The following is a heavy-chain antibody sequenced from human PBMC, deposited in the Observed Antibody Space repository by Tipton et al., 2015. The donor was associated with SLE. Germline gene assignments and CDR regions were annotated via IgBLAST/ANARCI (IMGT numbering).Heavy chain of an antibody. J-gene: IGHJ4*02. CDR1: GGSISSYY. CDR3: AREGAYYGGNSFDY. CDR2: IYYNGST. V-gene: IGHV4-59*12. Sequence: TLSLTCTVSGGSISSYYWSWIRQPPGKGLEWIGYIYYNGSTNYNPSLKSRVTISVDTSKNHFSLKLSSVTAADTAVYYCAREGAYYGGNSFDYWGQGTLVTVSS. D-gene: IGHD4-23*01.